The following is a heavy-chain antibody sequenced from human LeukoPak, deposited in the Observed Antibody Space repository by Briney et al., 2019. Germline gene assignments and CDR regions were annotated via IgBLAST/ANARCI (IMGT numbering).Heavy chain of an antibody. V-gene: IGHV4-39*01. CDR3: ARHAGGIAAAGTRPFDY. J-gene: IGHJ4*02. CDR2: FYYNGNT. D-gene: IGHD6-13*01. CDR1: GDSITSGTYY. Sequence: PSETLSLPCTVSGDSITSGTYYWGWIRQPPGKGLEWIGSFYYNGNTYYNPSLKSRVTISVDTSKNQFPLKLRSVTAADTAVYYCARHAGGIAAAGTRPFDYWGQGTLVTVSS.